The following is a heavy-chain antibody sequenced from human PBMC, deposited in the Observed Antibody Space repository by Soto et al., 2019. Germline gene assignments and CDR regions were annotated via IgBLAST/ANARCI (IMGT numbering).Heavy chain of an antibody. Sequence: PSETLSLTCTVPGGSLSSGASYWSWIRQHPGKGLEWIAFIHYGGTTNYNPSLKSRVTISVDTSKNQLSLKLNSVTAADTAVYYCARGGASSQWFDPWGQGTLVTVSS. CDR2: IHYGGTT. CDR1: GGSLSSGASY. D-gene: IGHD2-15*01. J-gene: IGHJ5*02. V-gene: IGHV4-31*03. CDR3: ARGGASSQWFDP.